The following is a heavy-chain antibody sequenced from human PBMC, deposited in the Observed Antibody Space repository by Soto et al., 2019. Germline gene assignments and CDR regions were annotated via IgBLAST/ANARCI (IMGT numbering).Heavy chain of an antibody. CDR3: ARISCKGGSCYLDFDH. CDR2: INPSGEHT. D-gene: IGHD2-15*01. V-gene: IGHV1-46*02. J-gene: IGHJ4*02. Sequence: ASVKVSCKASGYSFKDHYMHWVRQAPGRGLEWVGIINPSGEHTNYAQQFRGRVAMTRDTSTSTSYMELRSLRSEDTAVYFCARISCKGGSCYLDFDHWGQGTLVTVPQ. CDR1: GYSFKDHY.